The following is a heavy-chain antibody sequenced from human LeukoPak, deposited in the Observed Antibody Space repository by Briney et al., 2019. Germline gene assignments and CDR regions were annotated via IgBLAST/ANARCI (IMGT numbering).Heavy chain of an antibody. V-gene: IGHV3-23*01. CDR1: GFTFSSYA. J-gene: IGHJ4*02. CDR2: ISGDGDTT. Sequence: GGSLRLSCAASGFTFSSYAMSWVRQAPGKGLEWVSVISGDGDTTYFADSVKGRFTISRDNSKDTLYLQMNNLRAEDTAVYFCAKDHSGNTGYYHDYWGQGTLVTVSS. D-gene: IGHD3-9*01. CDR3: AKDHSGNTGYYHDY.